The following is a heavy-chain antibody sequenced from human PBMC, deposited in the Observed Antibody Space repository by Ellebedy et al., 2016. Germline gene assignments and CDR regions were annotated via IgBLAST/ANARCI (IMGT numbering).Heavy chain of an antibody. V-gene: IGHV3-7*01. CDR1: GFTFSSYW. CDR2: IKQDGSEK. Sequence: GGSLRLSCAASGFTFSSYWMSWVRQAPGKGLEWVANIKQDGSEKYYVDSVKGRFTISRDNAKNSLYLQMNSLRAEDTAVYYCARDGSGYSGYVAVAYYYGMDVWGQGTTVTVSS. CDR3: ARDGSGYSGYVAVAYYYGMDV. J-gene: IGHJ6*02. D-gene: IGHD5-12*01.